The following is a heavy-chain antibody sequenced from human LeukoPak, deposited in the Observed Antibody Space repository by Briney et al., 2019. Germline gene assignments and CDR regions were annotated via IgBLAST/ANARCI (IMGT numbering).Heavy chain of an antibody. V-gene: IGHV3-23*01. J-gene: IGHJ4*02. CDR1: GLTFSSYA. D-gene: IGHD5-24*01. Sequence: GASLRLSCAASGLTFSSYAMSWVRQAPGKGLEWVSAISGSGGSTYYADSVKGRFTISRDNSKNTLYLQMNSLRAEDTAVYYCAKHRVPTDGIWAFDYWGQGTLVTVSS. CDR3: AKHRVPTDGIWAFDY. CDR2: ISGSGGST.